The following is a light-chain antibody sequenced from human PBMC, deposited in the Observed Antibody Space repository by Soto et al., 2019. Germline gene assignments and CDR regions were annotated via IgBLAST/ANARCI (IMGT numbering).Light chain of an antibody. CDR1: QSVRGL. V-gene: IGKV3-11*01. CDR3: QQRHMWPIT. CDR2: DAY. Sequence: EVVLTQSPVTLSLSPGERATLSCRASQSVRGLLAWYQQKPGQAPRLLIYDAYNRATGIPPRFSGSGSGTDFTLTISSLEPEDSAVYYCQQRHMWPITFGQGPRLEIK. J-gene: IGKJ5*01.